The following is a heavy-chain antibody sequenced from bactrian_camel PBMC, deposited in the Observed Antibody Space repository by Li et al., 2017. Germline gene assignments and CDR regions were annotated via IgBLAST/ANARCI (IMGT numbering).Heavy chain of an antibody. J-gene: IGHJ6*01. CDR1: GFTFSRSY. CDR2: IYNDGSKT. V-gene: IGHV3S6*01. CDR3: AGEQYGGCRASAAFGV. Sequence: HVQLVESGGGLGEPGGSLRLSCAASGFTFSRSYVNWVRQAPGKGLEWVSSIYNDGSKTYYADSVKGRFTISKDNVKNILYLEMHNLKPEDTGVYYCAGEQYGGCRASAAFGVWGQGTQVTVS. D-gene: IGHD6*01.